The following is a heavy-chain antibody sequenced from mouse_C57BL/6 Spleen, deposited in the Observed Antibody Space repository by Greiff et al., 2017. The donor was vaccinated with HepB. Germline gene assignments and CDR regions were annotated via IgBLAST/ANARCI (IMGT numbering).Heavy chain of an antibody. J-gene: IGHJ2*01. V-gene: IGHV1-19*01. CDR1: GYTFTDYY. CDR3: ARGDYYGSSYDY. D-gene: IGHD1-1*01. Sequence: EVQLQQSGPVLVKPGASVKMPCKASGYTFTDYYMNWVKQSHGKSLEWIGVINPYNGCTSYNQKFKGKATLTVDKSSSTAYMELNSLTSEDSAVYYCARGDYYGSSYDYWGQGTTLTVSS. CDR2: INPYNGCT.